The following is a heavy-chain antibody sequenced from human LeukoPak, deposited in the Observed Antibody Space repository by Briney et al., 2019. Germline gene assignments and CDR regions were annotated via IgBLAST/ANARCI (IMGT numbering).Heavy chain of an antibody. CDR3: ARDNGTGSAFLDP. CDR1: GFTFSVFG. J-gene: IGHJ5*02. CDR2: IWYDGSDK. V-gene: IGHV3-33*01. Sequence: GGSLRLSCAASGFTFSVFGMHWVRQAPGKGLERVAVIWYDGSDKYYADSVKGRFTISRDNSKSTLYLQMNSLRAEDTAVYYCARDNGTGSAFLDPWGQGTLVTVSS. D-gene: IGHD2-21*02.